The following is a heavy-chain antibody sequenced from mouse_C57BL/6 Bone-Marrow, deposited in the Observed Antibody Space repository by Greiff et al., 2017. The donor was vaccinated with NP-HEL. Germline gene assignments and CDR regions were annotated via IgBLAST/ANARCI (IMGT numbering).Heavy chain of an antibody. Sequence: VQLKESGGDLVKPGGSLKLSCAASGFTFSSYGMSWVRQTPDKRLEWVATISSGGSYTYYPDSVKGRFTISRDNAKNTLYLQMSSLKSEDTAMYYCARIGSSFYAMDYWGQGTSVTVSS. D-gene: IGHD1-1*01. CDR1: GFTFSSYG. CDR2: ISSGGSYT. V-gene: IGHV5-6*01. CDR3: ARIGSSFYAMDY. J-gene: IGHJ4*01.